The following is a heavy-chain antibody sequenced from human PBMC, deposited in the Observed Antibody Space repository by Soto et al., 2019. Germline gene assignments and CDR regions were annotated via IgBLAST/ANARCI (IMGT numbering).Heavy chain of an antibody. D-gene: IGHD1-26*01. V-gene: IGHV1-2*02. CDR2: INPKSGGT. Sequence: ASVKVSCKASGYTFTVYYMHWVRQAPGQGLEWMGWINPKSGGTMYPQKFQGRVTMTWDTSISTAYMALTRLRSDDTAVYYCARDLAQGGGSGGFDYWGQGTLVTVSS. J-gene: IGHJ4*02. CDR3: ARDLAQGGGSGGFDY. CDR1: GYTFTVYY.